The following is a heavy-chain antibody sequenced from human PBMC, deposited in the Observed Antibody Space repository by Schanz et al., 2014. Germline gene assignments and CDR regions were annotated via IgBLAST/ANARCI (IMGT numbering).Heavy chain of an antibody. D-gene: IGHD2-15*01. V-gene: IGHV3-33*08. CDR2: IWSDGSTK. CDR3: ARDRGYCSGGSCLTFDY. J-gene: IGHJ4*02. Sequence: VQLVESGGGLVQPGGSLRLSCGGSGFTFSKYWMSWVRQAPGKGLEWVAVIWSDGSTKYYADSVKGRFTISRDNSKNTLYLQMNSLRAEDTAVYYCARDRGYCSGGSCLTFDYWGQGTLVTVSS. CDR1: GFTFSKYW.